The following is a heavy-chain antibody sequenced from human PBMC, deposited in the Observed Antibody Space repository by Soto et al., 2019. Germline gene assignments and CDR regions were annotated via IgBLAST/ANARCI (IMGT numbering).Heavy chain of an antibody. CDR3: ARPGALSGYHFDY. CDR1: GFTVSSNY. J-gene: IGHJ4*02. V-gene: IGHV3-66*01. Sequence: EVQLVESGGGLVQPGGSLRLSCAASGFTVSSNYMSWVRQAPGKGLEWVSVIYSGGSTYYADSVKGRFTIARDKCKNTLYLQLNSLRAEDTAVYYCARPGALSGYHFDYWGQGTLGTVSS. CDR2: IYSGGST. D-gene: IGHD3-22*01.